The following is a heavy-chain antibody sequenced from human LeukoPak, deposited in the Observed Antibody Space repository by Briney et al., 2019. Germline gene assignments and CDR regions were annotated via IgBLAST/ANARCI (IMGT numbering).Heavy chain of an antibody. V-gene: IGHV3-53*01. CDR2: IYSGGTT. Sequence: PGGSLRLSCAASGFTFSSYAMHWVRQAPGKGLEWVSVIYSGGTTYYTDSVKGRFTISRDNSKNTLYLQMNSLRADDTAVYYCARGGYSGYFFDYWGQGTLVTVSS. CDR1: GFTFSSYA. D-gene: IGHD5-12*01. CDR3: ARGGYSGYFFDY. J-gene: IGHJ4*02.